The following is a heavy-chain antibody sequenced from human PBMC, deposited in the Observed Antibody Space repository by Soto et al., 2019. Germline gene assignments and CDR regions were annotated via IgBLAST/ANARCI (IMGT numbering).Heavy chain of an antibody. CDR1: VGSISCTTYS. V-gene: IGHV4-39*01. J-gene: IGHJ5*02. CDR3: ATYRA. D-gene: IGHD4-4*01. CDR2: VYSSGTA. Sequence: SETLSLTCTVSVGSISCTTYSWDWIRQPPGKGLEWMAGVYSSGTAYYNSSLKSRLTISVDTSKKQFFLRLTSLTAADTAIYYCATYRAWGQGTLVTVSS.